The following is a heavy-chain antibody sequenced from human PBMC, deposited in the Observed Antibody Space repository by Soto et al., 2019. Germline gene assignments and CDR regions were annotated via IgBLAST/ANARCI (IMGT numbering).Heavy chain of an antibody. CDR2: ISVDSVSI. CDR1: GFSFDRYA. D-gene: IGHD3-16*01. J-gene: IGHJ4*02. V-gene: IGHV3-48*02. Sequence: EVQLVESGGGLVQPGGYLRLSCVASGFSFDRYAMNWVRQALGKGLEWLSWISVDSVSIEYSDSVTGRFTMSRDDAKNLVYLQMNSLQDEDTAVYYCARDHRWAFDYWGQGTLVTVTS. CDR3: ARDHRWAFDY.